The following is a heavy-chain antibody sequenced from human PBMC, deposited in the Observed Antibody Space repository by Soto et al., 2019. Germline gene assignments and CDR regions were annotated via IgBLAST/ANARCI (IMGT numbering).Heavy chain of an antibody. D-gene: IGHD6-19*01. V-gene: IGHV1-46*01. CDR2: INPSGGST. Sequence: ASVKVSCKASGCTFTSYYMHWVRQAPGQGLEWMGIINPSGGSTSYAQKFQGRVTMTRDTSTSTVYMELSSLRSEDTAVYYCARDLIAVAGRYYYYYGMDVWGQGTTVTVSS. CDR3: ARDLIAVAGRYYYYYGMDV. J-gene: IGHJ6*02. CDR1: GCTFTSYY.